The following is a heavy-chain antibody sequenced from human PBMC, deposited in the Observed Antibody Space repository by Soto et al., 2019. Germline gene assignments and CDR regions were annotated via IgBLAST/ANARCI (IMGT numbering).Heavy chain of an antibody. D-gene: IGHD2-15*01. CDR3: ARGYCSGGSCYFVSVYYYYYMDV. CDR2: INHSGST. Sequence: QVQLQQWGAGLLKPSETLSLTCAVYGGSFSGYYWSWIRQPPGKGLEWIGEINHSGSTNYNPSLKSRVTISVDTSKNQFSLKLSSVTAADTAVYYCARGYCSGGSCYFVSVYYYYYMDVWGKGTTVTVSS. V-gene: IGHV4-34*01. CDR1: GGSFSGYY. J-gene: IGHJ6*03.